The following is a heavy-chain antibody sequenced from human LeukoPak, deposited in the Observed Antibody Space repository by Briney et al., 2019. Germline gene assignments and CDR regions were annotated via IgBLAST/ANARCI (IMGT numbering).Heavy chain of an antibody. J-gene: IGHJ4*02. CDR2: IYYSGST. Sequence: SETLSLTCAVSGGSIYSGAYYCSWIRQLPGKGLEWIGYIYYSGSTYYNPSLKSRVTMSVDTSKNQFSLKLSSVTAADTAVYYCARELTYADYWGQGTLVTVSS. D-gene: IGHD1-26*01. V-gene: IGHV4-30-4*08. CDR1: GGSIYSGAYY. CDR3: ARELTYADY.